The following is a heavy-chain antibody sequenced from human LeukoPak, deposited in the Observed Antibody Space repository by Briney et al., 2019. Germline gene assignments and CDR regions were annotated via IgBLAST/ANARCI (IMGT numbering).Heavy chain of an antibody. J-gene: IGHJ6*02. CDR3: ARGYYYDSSGYYGDYYGMDV. CDR2: ISSSGSTI. Sequence: GGSLRLSCAASGFTFSGYEMNWVRQAPGKGLEWVSYISSSGSTIYYADSVKGRFTISRDNAKNSLYLQMNSLRAEDTAVYYCARGYYYDSSGYYGDYYGMDVWGQGTTVTVSS. D-gene: IGHD3-22*01. V-gene: IGHV3-48*03. CDR1: GFTFSGYE.